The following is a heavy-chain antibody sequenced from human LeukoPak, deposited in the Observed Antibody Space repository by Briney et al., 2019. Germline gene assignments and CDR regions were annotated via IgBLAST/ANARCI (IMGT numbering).Heavy chain of an antibody. CDR3: AREMEGDYGSGTFFDH. CDR2: ISSGGSTI. V-gene: IGHV3-11*01. D-gene: IGHD3-10*01. J-gene: IGHJ4*02. Sequence: GGSLRLSCAASEFVLSDYYMSWIRQAPGKGLEWISYISSGGSTISYADSVRGRFTISRGNAKNSLYLQMNSLRAEDTAVYYCAREMEGDYGSGTFFDHWGQGNMVTVSS. CDR1: EFVLSDYY.